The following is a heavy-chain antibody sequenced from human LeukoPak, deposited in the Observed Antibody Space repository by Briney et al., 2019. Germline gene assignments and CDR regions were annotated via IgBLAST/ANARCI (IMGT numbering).Heavy chain of an antibody. D-gene: IGHD1-14*01. CDR1: GGSIRHYY. V-gene: IGHV4-59*01. CDR3: ARVDHPTKFDY. J-gene: IGHJ4*01. Sequence: SETVSLTCTVSGGSIRHYYWTGIRQTRAKGLEWITYIHDSGNTNYSPSLKTRVTISLDTSKSQFSLRLSSVTAADTAVYYCARVDHPTKFDYWGHGILVTVSS. CDR2: IHDSGNT.